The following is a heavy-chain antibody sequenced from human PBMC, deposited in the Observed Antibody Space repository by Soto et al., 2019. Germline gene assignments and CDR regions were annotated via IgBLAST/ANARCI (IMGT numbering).Heavy chain of an antibody. Sequence: PSETLSLTCTVPGDSFSRYYWTWILQPSHKRLEWVAYIFHTGNTNYNPSLKSRVTISVDTSKNQFSLKLRSVTPADTAVYDCAALDGALDYWGTGTRVIFSS. V-gene: IGHV4-59*01. CDR1: GDSFSRYY. D-gene: IGHD3-10*01. CDR2: IFHTGNT. CDR3: AALDGALDY. J-gene: IGHJ4*02.